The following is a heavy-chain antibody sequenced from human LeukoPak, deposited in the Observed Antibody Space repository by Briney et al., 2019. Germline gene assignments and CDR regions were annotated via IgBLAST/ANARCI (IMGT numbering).Heavy chain of an antibody. CDR1: GFTFSDYY. J-gene: IGHJ6*02. V-gene: IGHV3-11*01. CDR3: ARDRYYYYYGMDV. Sequence: LGGSLRLSCAASGFTFSDYYMSWIRQAPGKGLEWVSYISSSGSTIYYADSVKGRFTISRDNAKNSLYLQMNSLRAEDTAVYYCARDRYYYYYGMDVWGQGTTVTVSS. CDR2: ISSSGSTI.